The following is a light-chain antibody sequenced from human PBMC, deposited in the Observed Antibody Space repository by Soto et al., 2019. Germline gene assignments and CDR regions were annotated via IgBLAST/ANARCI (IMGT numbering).Light chain of an antibody. CDR2: AAS. CDR3: QQYNNWPYT. V-gene: IGKV3-15*01. CDR1: QSVSST. J-gene: IGKJ2*01. Sequence: EIVMTQSPATLSVSPGERAALSCRASQSVSSTLAWYQQKPGQAPRLLIYAASTRGTGIPTRFSGSRSGTEFTLTISSLQSEDFAFYYCQQYNNWPYTFGQGTKPEIK.